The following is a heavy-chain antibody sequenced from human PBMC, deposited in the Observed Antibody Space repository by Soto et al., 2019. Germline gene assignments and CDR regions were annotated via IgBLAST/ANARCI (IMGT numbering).Heavy chain of an antibody. CDR1: GGSISSGGYY. J-gene: IGHJ5*02. V-gene: IGHV4-31*03. Sequence: QVQLQESGPGLVKPSQTLSLTCTVSGGSISSGGYYWSWIRQHPGKGLEWIGYIYYSGSTYYNPYLKSRVTISVDTSKNQFSLKLSSVTAADTAVYYCARDRSSTSPNWFDPWGQGTLVTVSS. CDR2: IYYSGST. D-gene: IGHD2-2*01. CDR3: ARDRSSTSPNWFDP.